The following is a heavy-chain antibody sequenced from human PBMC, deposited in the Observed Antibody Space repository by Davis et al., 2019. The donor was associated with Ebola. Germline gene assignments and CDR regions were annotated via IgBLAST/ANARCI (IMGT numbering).Heavy chain of an antibody. Sequence: SETLSLTCSVSGGYINSNHWSWIRQPPGKGLEWIGLLYYDGNTVYNPSLKRRVTILLDTSKRQFSLKLTSVTAGDTAVYYWARTGGDWGDVWGQGTLVTVSS. V-gene: IGHV4-59*01. CDR2: LYYDGNT. D-gene: IGHD3-16*01. CDR1: GGYINSNH. J-gene: IGHJ4*02. CDR3: ARTGGDWGDV.